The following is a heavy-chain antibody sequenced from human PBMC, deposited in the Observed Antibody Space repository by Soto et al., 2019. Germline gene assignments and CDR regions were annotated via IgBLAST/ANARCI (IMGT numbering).Heavy chain of an antibody. CDR2: IYHSWST. D-gene: IGHD7-27*01. Sequence: PSETLSLTCAVSGGSISSSNWWSWVRQPPGKGLEWIGEIYHSWSTNYNPSLKSRVTISVDKSKNQFSLKLSSVTAADTAVYYCAKAPYRGSNSRGPVDVWGQGTMVT. CDR3: AKAPYRGSNSRGPVDV. CDR1: GGSISSSNW. J-gene: IGHJ3*01. V-gene: IGHV4-4*02.